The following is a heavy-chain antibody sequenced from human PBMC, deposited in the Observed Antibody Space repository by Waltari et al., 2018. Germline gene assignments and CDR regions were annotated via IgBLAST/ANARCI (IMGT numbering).Heavy chain of an antibody. CDR2: IYRGGST. V-gene: IGHV3-53*01. CDR1: GFPASTNY. Sequence: EVQLVESGGGLIQPGGALRLSCAASGFPASTNYMTWVRQAPGKGLEWRSGIYRGGSTYYADSVKGRFTISRDNSKNTLYLQMNSLRAEDTAVYYCARDPSGSYPGDYWGQGTLVTVSS. CDR3: ARDPSGSYPGDY. D-gene: IGHD1-26*01. J-gene: IGHJ4*02.